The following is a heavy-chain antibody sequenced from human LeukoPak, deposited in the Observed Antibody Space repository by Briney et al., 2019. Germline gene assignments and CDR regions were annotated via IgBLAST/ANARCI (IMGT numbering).Heavy chain of an antibody. Sequence: GGSLRLSCAASGFTLSSYSMNWVRQAPGKGLEWVSSISSSSSYIYYADSVKGRFTISRDNAKNSLYLQMNSLRAEDTAVYYCARATDTAMVEDYWGQGTLVTVSS. CDR3: ARATDTAMVEDY. CDR2: ISSSSSYI. J-gene: IGHJ4*02. V-gene: IGHV3-21*01. CDR1: GFTLSSYS. D-gene: IGHD5-18*01.